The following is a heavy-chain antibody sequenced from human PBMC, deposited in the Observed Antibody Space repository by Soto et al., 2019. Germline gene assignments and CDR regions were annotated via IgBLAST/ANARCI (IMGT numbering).Heavy chain of an antibody. CDR1: GFTFSSHA. Sequence: QVQLVESGGGVVQPGRSLRLSCVASGFTFSSHAMHWVRQAPGKGLEWVAVISYDGTEKYFADSVKGRFAVSRDNSKNTLYLQTTSLRAEDTAVYYCARRQLSPWGKGTVATASS. CDR3: ARRQLSP. V-gene: IGHV3-30*03. D-gene: IGHD3-16*02. CDR2: ISYDGTEK. J-gene: IGHJ3*01.